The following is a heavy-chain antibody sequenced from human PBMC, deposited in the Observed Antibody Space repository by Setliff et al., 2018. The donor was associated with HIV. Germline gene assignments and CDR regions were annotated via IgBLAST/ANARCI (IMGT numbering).Heavy chain of an antibody. CDR1: GYSISSRYY. CDR2: VYHTGST. J-gene: IGHJ4*02. Sequence: KTSETLSLTCTVSGYSISSRYYWGWIRQPPGKGLEWIGSVYHTGSTYYNPSLKSRVTMSADTSKNQFSLKLSSVTAADTAVYYCASSPAWRSDFGLHTFDYWGQGTLVTVSS. CDR3: ASSPAWRSDFGLHTFDY. D-gene: IGHD2-2*01. V-gene: IGHV4-38-2*02.